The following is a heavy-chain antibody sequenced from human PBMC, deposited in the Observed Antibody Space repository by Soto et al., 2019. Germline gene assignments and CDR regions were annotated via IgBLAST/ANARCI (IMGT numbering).Heavy chain of an antibody. CDR1: GGTFTSYA. D-gene: IGHD3-16*02. Sequence: QVQLVQSGAEVKKPGSSVKVSCKASGGTFTSYAISWVRQAPGQGLEWVGGIIPIFGTADYAQKFQGRVTITADESTITAYMELSSLRSEDTAVYYCATMKGGYQSYYYCMDVWGQGTTVTVSS. J-gene: IGHJ6*02. CDR2: IIPIFGTA. CDR3: ATMKGGYQSYYYCMDV. V-gene: IGHV1-69*12.